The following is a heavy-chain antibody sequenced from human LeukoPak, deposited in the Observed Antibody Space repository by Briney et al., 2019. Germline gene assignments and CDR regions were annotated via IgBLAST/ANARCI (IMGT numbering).Heavy chain of an antibody. V-gene: IGHV1-46*01. J-gene: IGHJ5*02. CDR1: GYTFTSYY. CDR2: INPSGGST. Sequence: ASVKVSCKASGYTFTSYYMHWVRQAPGQGLEWMGIINPSGGSTSYAQKFQGRVTMTRDMSTSTVYMELSSLRSEDTAVYYCARDGEFMVRGWGSSNWSDPWGQGTLVTVSS. D-gene: IGHD3-10*01. CDR3: ARDGEFMVRGWGSSNWSDP.